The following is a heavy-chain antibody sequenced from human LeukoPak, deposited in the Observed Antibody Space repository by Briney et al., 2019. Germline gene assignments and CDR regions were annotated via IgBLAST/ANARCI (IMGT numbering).Heavy chain of an antibody. Sequence: SETLSLTCTVSGGSISSYYWGWIRQPPGKGLEWIGSIYYSGSTYYNPSLKSRVTISVDTSKNQFSLKLSSVTAADTAVYYCARDYQGGYGDKTVDYWGQGTLVTVSS. D-gene: IGHD5-18*01. CDR1: GGSISSYY. V-gene: IGHV4-39*07. CDR2: IYYSGST. CDR3: ARDYQGGYGDKTVDY. J-gene: IGHJ4*02.